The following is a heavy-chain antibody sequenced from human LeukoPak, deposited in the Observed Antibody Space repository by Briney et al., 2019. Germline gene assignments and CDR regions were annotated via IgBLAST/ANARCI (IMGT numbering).Heavy chain of an antibody. CDR1: GGSISSGGYS. V-gene: IGHV4-30-2*01. J-gene: IGHJ5*02. D-gene: IGHD5-18*01. CDR3: ARREGYSYGYGSWFDP. Sequence: SQTLSLTCAVSGGSISSGGYSWSWIRQPPGKGLEWIGYIYHSGSTYYNPSLKSRVTISVDRSKNQFSLKLSSVTAADTAVYYCARREGYSYGYGSWFDPWGQGTLVTVSS. CDR2: IYHSGST.